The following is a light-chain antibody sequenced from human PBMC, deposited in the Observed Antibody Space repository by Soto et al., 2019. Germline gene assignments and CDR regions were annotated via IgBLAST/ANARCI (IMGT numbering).Light chain of an antibody. Sequence: QSALTQPPSASGSPGQSVTISCTGTSSDVGGYKYVSWFQQHPGKAPKLIIYEVSQRPSGVPNRFSGSKSGNTASLTVSGLQAEDEGDYYCSSYAGGNDVVFGGGTKVTVL. J-gene: IGLJ2*01. CDR3: SSYAGGNDVV. V-gene: IGLV2-8*01. CDR2: EVS. CDR1: SSDVGGYKY.